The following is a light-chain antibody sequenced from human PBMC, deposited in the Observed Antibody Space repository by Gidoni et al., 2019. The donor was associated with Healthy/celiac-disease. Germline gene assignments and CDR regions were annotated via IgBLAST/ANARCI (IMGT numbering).Light chain of an antibody. J-gene: IGKJ1*01. CDR2: LGS. CDR1: QSLLHSNGYNY. Sequence: DIVMSQSPLSLPVTPGEPASISCRSSQSLLHSNGYNYLDWYLQKPGQSPQLLIYLGSNRASGVPDRFSGSGSGTDFTLKISRVEDEDVGVYYCMQDLQTPWTFGQGTKVEIK. CDR3: MQDLQTPWT. V-gene: IGKV2-28*01.